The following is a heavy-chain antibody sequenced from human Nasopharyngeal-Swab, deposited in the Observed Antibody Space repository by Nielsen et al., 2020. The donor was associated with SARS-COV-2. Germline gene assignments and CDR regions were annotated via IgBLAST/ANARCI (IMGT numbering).Heavy chain of an antibody. V-gene: IGHV3-23*01. CDR2: ISGSGGST. CDR3: AREAMGIAVAGTSLGYMDV. CDR1: GFTFSSYA. Sequence: GESLKISCAASGFTFSSYAMSWVRQAPGKGLEWVSAISGSGGSTNYADSVKGRFTISRDNAKNSLYLQMNSLRAEDTAVYYCAREAMGIAVAGTSLGYMDVWGKGTTVTVSS. D-gene: IGHD6-19*01. J-gene: IGHJ6*03.